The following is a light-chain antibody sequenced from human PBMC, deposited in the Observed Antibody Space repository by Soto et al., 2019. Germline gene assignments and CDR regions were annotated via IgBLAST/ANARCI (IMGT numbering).Light chain of an antibody. V-gene: IGLV9-49*01. J-gene: IGLJ1*01. CDR3: VADHGGGSNYV. Sequence: QSVLTQPPSASASLGASVTLTCTLSSGYSNYKVDWYQQRPGKGPRFVMRVGTGGIVGSKGDGIPDRFSVWGSGGNRYLTIKNIQEEDESAYHCVADHGGGSNYVFGTGTKLTVL. CDR1: SGYSNYK. CDR2: VGTGGIVG.